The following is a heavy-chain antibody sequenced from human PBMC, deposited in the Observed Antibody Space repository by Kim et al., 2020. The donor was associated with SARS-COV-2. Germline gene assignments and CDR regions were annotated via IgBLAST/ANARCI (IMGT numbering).Heavy chain of an antibody. J-gene: IGHJ4*02. CDR3: AKGVVVVTDTPDY. Sequence: YADSVKGRFTISRDNSKNTLYLQMNSLRAEDTAVYYCAKGVVVVTDTPDYWGQGTLVTVSS. D-gene: IGHD2-21*02. V-gene: IGHV3-23*01.